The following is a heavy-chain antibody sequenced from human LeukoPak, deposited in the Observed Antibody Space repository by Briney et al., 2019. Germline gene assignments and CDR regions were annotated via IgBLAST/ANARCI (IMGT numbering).Heavy chain of an antibody. CDR1: GFAFSSYA. CDR2: ISGSGGST. D-gene: IGHD4-17*01. V-gene: IGHV3-23*01. J-gene: IGHJ3*02. CDR3: ARDKNPYYGDYAGAFDI. Sequence: GGSLRLSCAASGFAFSSYAMSWVRQAPGKGLEWVSAISGSGGSTYYADSVKGRFTISRDNSKNSLYLQMNSLRAEDTAVYYRARDKNPYYGDYAGAFDIWGQGTMVTVSS.